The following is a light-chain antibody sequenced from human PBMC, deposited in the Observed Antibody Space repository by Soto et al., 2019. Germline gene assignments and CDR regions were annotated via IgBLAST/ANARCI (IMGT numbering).Light chain of an antibody. CDR1: SSNIGSNY. CDR2: SNN. J-gene: IGLJ2*01. CDR3: AASDDSLSGPV. V-gene: IGLV1-47*02. Sequence: QAVVTQPPSASGTPGQRVTISCSGSSSNIGSNYVYWYQQLPGTAPKLLIYSNNQRPSGVPDRFSGSKSGTSASLAISGLRSEDEADYYCAASDDSLSGPVFGGGTKLTVL.